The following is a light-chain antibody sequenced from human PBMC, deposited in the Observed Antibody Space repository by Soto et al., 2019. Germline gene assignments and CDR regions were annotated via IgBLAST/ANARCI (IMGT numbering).Light chain of an antibody. CDR2: EIN. CDR3: SSFAGSNNFPYV. V-gene: IGLV2-8*01. CDR1: SSDVGAYDY. J-gene: IGLJ1*01. Sequence: QSALTQPPSASGSPGQSVTISCTGTSSDVGAYDYVSWYQQHPGKAPKLMIYEINKRPSGVPDRSSGSKSGNTASLTVSGLQAEDEADYYCSSFAGSNNFPYVFGTGTKV.